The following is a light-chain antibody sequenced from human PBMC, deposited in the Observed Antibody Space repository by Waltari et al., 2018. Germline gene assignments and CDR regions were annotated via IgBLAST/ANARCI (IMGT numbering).Light chain of an antibody. CDR3: QQYYSTPPWT. CDR2: WAS. V-gene: IGKV4-1*01. CDR1: QSVLYSSNNKSY. J-gene: IGKJ1*01. Sequence: DIVMTQSPDSLAVSLGERATINCKSSQSVLYSSNNKSYLDWYQQKLGQPPKWFMYWASTRGSGVPDRFSGSGSVTDITLTISSLQAEDVAVYYCQQYYSTPPWTFGQGTKVEIK.